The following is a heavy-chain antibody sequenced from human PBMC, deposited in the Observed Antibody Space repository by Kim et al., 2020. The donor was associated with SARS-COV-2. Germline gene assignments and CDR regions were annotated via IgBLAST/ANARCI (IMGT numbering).Heavy chain of an antibody. Sequence: ANNARKFQGRVTITADKSTSTAYMELSSLRSEDTAVYYCARGGGYEPLDYWGQGTLVTVSS. CDR3: ARGGGYEPLDY. V-gene: IGHV1-69*04. J-gene: IGHJ4*02. CDR2: A. D-gene: IGHD5-12*01.